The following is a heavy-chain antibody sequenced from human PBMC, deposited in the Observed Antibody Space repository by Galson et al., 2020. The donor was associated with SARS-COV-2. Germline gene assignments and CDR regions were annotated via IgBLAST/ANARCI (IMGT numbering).Heavy chain of an antibody. Sequence: GGSLRLSCAASGFTFSSYWMHWVRQAPGKGLEWVSRINRDGSSTSYADSVKGRFTISRDNSKNTLYLQMNSLRAEDTAVYYCARLGYCSGGSCPYYYYYYGMDVWGQGTMVTVSS. D-gene: IGHD2-15*01. CDR2: INRDGSST. J-gene: IGHJ6*02. CDR1: GFTFSSYW. V-gene: IGHV3-74*01. CDR3: ARLGYCSGGSCPYYYYYYGMDV.